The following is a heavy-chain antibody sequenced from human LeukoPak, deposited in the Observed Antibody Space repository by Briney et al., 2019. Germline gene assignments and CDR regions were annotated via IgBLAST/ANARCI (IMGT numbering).Heavy chain of an antibody. V-gene: IGHV4-61*02. CDR1: GGSISSGGYS. CDR2: IYTSGNT. CDR3: ARSTVTDDYYGLDV. D-gene: IGHD4-17*01. J-gene: IGHJ6*02. Sequence: SETLSLTCAVSGGSISSGGYSWSWIRQPAGKGLEWIGRIYTSGNTNYNPSLKSRVTMSIDTSNNQLSLKLSSVTAADTAVYYCARSTVTDDYYGLDVWGQGTTVTVSS.